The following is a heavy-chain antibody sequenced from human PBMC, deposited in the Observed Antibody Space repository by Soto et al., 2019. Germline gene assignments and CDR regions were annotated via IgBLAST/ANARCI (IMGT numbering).Heavy chain of an antibody. CDR2: IYYSGNT. Sequence: SETLSLTCTVSGASINSGDYYWSWIRQPPGKSLGWIGYIYYSGNTYNNPSLKSRISMSVDRPKDQFFLKLRPVTAADTAVYYCARVRFYCSDGSCQKGDWFDPWGQGTLVTVSS. CDR3: ARVRFYCSDGSCQKGDWFDP. D-gene: IGHD2-15*01. J-gene: IGHJ5*02. V-gene: IGHV4-30-4*01. CDR1: GASINSGDYY.